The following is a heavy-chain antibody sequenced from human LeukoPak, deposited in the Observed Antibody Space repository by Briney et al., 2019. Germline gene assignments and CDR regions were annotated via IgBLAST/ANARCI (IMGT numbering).Heavy chain of an antibody. Sequence: SETLSLTCSVSGGSINNYWWNWIRQPPGKGLEWIGYIYYSGSTSYNPSLKSRLTISVDTSLNQFSLKLNSVTAADTAVYYCARYCSGGDCYSKALDYWGQGTLVTVSS. CDR2: IYYSGST. J-gene: IGHJ4*02. V-gene: IGHV4-59*01. D-gene: IGHD2-15*01. CDR1: GGSINNYW. CDR3: ARYCSGGDCYSKALDY.